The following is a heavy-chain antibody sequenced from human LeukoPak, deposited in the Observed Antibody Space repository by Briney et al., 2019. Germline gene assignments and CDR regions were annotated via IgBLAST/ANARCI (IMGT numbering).Heavy chain of an antibody. D-gene: IGHD5-24*01. Sequence: GASVKVSCKASGYTFTGYYMHWVRQAPGQGLEWMGWINPNSGGTNYAQKFQGRVTMTRDTSISTAYMELSRLRSDDTAVYYCARGDGYNLLWYMDVWGNGPTVTISS. CDR2: INPNSGGT. CDR1: GYTFTGYY. CDR3: ARGDGYNLLWYMDV. J-gene: IGHJ6*03. V-gene: IGHV1-2*02.